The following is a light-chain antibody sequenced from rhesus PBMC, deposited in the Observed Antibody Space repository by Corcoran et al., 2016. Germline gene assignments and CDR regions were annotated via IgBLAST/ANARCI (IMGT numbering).Light chain of an antibody. CDR1: QGIRNY. J-gene: IGKJ1*01. V-gene: IGKV1S14*01. CDR2: YAS. Sequence: DIQMTQSPSSLSASVGDKVTITCHASQGIRNYLAWYQQKPGKAPKPLIYYASNLESGGPSRFSGSGSGTDFTLTISSLQPEDFALYYCRPHYSYPPTFGQWTKVEIK. CDR3: RPHYSYPPT.